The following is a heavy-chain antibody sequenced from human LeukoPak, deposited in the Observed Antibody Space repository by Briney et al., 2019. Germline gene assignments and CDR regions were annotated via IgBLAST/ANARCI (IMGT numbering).Heavy chain of an antibody. V-gene: IGHV3-23*01. CDR3: GRVSWDWANYPFDV. Sequence: PGGSLRLSCAASGFTFSSYAMSWVRQAPGKGLEWVSAISGSGGSTYYADSVKGRFTISRDNAKNTLYLQMNSVRAEDTAVYYCGRVSWDWANYPFDVWGQGTKVTVSS. CDR2: ISGSGGST. CDR1: GFTFSSYA. J-gene: IGHJ3*01. D-gene: IGHD3/OR15-3a*01.